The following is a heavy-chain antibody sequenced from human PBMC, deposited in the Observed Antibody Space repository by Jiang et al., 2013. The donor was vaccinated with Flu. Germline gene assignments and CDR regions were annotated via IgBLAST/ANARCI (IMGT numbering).Heavy chain of an antibody. J-gene: IGHJ1*01. V-gene: IGHV4-31*03. Sequence: GSGLVKPSQTLSLTCTVSGGSLTTGDYYWSWLRQRPGKGLEWIANIYYSGSTWYNPSLKSRISSSVDTSKNQFSLIVNSVTGADTAVYYCATYGRNSETEYFQYWDQGTLVTVSS. CDR1: GGSLTTGDYY. CDR3: ATYGRNSETEYFQY. CDR2: IYYSGST. D-gene: IGHD4-17*01.